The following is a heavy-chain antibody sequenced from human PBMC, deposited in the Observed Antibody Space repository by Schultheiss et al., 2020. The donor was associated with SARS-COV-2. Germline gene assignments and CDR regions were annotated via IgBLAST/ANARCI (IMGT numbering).Heavy chain of an antibody. CDR2: IIPIFGTA. Sequence: SVKVSCKASGGTFSSYAISWVRQAPGQGLEWMGGIIPIFGTANYAQKFQGRVTITADKSTSTAYMELSRLRSDDTAVYYCAGDAAAGIYYYYYGMDVWGQGTTVTVSS. CDR1: GGTFSSYA. CDR3: AGDAAAGIYYYYYGMDV. J-gene: IGHJ6*02. V-gene: IGHV1-69*06. D-gene: IGHD6-13*01.